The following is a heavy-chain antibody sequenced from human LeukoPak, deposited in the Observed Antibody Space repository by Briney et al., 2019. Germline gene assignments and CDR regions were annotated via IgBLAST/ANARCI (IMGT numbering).Heavy chain of an antibody. J-gene: IGHJ6*03. V-gene: IGHV4-59*01. Sequence: PSETLSLTCTVSGGSISSYYWSWIRQPPGKGLEWIAYIYYSGSTNYNPSLKSRVTISVDTSKNQFSLSVSSVTAADTAIYYCAREDNYGYYYYMDVWGKGTTVTVSS. CDR3: AREDNYGYYYYMDV. D-gene: IGHD5-18*01. CDR2: IYYSGST. CDR1: GGSISSYY.